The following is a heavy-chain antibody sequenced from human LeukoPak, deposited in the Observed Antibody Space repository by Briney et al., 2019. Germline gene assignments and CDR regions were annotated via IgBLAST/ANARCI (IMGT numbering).Heavy chain of an antibody. CDR3: ARRWTGGDYPWPH. CDR1: VGSISSGSYY. V-gene: IGHV4-61*02. Sequence: SETLSLTCTVSVGSISSGSYYWNWIRQPAGKGLEWIGRIYTSGSTNYNPSLKSRVTISVDTSKNQFSLKLSSVTAADTAVYYCARRWTGGDYPWPHWGQGTLVTVSS. J-gene: IGHJ1*01. CDR2: IYTSGST. D-gene: IGHD4-17*01.